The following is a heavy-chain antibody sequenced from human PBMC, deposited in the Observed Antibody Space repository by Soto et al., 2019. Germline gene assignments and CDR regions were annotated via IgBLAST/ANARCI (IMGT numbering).Heavy chain of an antibody. V-gene: IGHV3-33*01. J-gene: IGHJ4*02. CDR3: ARYYYDSSGYYPL. CDR2: IWSDGSNK. D-gene: IGHD3-22*01. Sequence: GGSLRLSCAAPGFTFTSYGMHWVRQAPGKGLYWVAVIWSDGSNKYYADSVKGRFTISRDNSKNTLYLQMNSLRAEDTAVYYCARYYYDSSGYYPLWGQGT. CDR1: GFTFTSYG.